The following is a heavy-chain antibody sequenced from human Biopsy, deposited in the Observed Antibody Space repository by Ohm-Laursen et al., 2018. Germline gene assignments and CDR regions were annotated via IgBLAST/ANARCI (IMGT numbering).Heavy chain of an antibody. V-gene: IGHV3-48*03. CDR1: GFTFNSHE. CDR2: ITGSSSTI. Sequence: GSLRLSCAASGFTFNSHEMNWVRQAPGKGLEWLSYITGSSSTIYYADSVKGRFTISRDNAKNSLYLQMNSLRAEDTAVYYCTRLAYYYYYGMDVWGQGTTVTVSS. J-gene: IGHJ6*02. D-gene: IGHD2-21*01. CDR3: TRLAYYYYYGMDV.